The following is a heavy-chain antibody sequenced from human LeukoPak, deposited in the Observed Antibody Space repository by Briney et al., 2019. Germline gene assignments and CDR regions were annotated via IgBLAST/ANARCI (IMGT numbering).Heavy chain of an antibody. Sequence: PGGSLRLSCAASGFTFSSYSMNWVRQAPGKGLEWVSSISSSSSYIYYADSVKGRFTISRDNAKNSLYLQMNSLRAEDTAVYYCARDSYGDHYYFDYWGQGTLVTVSS. V-gene: IGHV3-21*01. J-gene: IGHJ4*02. D-gene: IGHD4-17*01. CDR2: ISSSSSYI. CDR1: GFTFSSYS. CDR3: ARDSYGDHYYFDY.